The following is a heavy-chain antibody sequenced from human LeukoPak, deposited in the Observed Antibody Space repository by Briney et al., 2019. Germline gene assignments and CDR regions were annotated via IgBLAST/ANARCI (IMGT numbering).Heavy chain of an antibody. CDR3: ARAGFGAGDYYYHMDV. J-gene: IGHJ6*03. D-gene: IGHD3-16*01. V-gene: IGHV3-30*01. CDR1: GFTFSRFA. Sequence: GGSLRLSCAASGFTFSRFAFQWVRQAPGKGREWVTAISYDGSDKFYADSVKGRFTISRDSSKNTLYLQMNSLRTEDTALYYCARAGFGAGDYYYHMDVWGKGTTVTVSS. CDR2: ISYDGSDK.